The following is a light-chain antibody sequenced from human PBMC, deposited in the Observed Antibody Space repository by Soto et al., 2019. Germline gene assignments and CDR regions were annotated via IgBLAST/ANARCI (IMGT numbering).Light chain of an antibody. CDR3: QQRTNGLT. Sequence: EIVMTQSPATLSVSPGERVTLSCRASQSVSNNLVWYQQKPGQAPRLLMYGSSIRATGIPARFSGSGSGTDFTLAISSLEPEDFAVYYCQQRTNGLTFGGGTKVDIK. J-gene: IGKJ4*01. CDR2: GSS. V-gene: IGKV3-15*01. CDR1: QSVSNN.